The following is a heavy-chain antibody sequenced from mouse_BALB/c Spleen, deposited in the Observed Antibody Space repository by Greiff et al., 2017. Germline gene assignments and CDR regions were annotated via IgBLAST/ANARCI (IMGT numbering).Heavy chain of an antibody. V-gene: IGHV5-6*02. D-gene: IGHD1-2*01. CDR2: ISSGGSYT. CDR1: GFTFSSYG. CDR3: ARGAITTATMDAMDY. J-gene: IGHJ4*01. Sequence: EVMLVESGGDLVKPGGSLKLSCAASGFTFSSYGMSWVRQTPDKRLEWVATISSGGSYTYYPDSVKGRFTISRDNAKNTLYLQRSSLKSEDTAMYYCARGAITTATMDAMDYWGQGTSVTVSS.